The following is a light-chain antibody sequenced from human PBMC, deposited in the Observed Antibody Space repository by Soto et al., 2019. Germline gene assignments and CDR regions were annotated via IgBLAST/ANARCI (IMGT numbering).Light chain of an antibody. CDR2: DVS. Sequence: QSALTQPASVSGSPGQSITLSCTGTSNDVGGYNFVSWYQQYPGKAPKLLIYDVSNRPSGVSNRFSGSKSDNTASLTISGLQPEDEADYSCSSYTSSSPYVFGTGTKVTVL. CDR1: SNDVGGYNF. CDR3: SSYTSSSPYV. V-gene: IGLV2-14*03. J-gene: IGLJ1*01.